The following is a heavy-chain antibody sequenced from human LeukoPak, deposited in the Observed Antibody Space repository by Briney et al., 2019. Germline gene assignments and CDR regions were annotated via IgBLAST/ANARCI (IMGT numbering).Heavy chain of an antibody. V-gene: IGHV1-24*01. CDR1: GYTLTELS. D-gene: IGHD6-19*01. CDR3: ARLSTRIAVAGTWFDY. CDR2: FDPEDGET. Sequence: GASVKVSCKVSGYTLTELSMHWVRQAPGKGLEWMGGFDPEDGETIYAQKFQGRVTMTEDTSTDTAYMELSSLRSEDTAVYYCARLSTRIAVAGTWFDYWGQGTLVTVSS. J-gene: IGHJ4*02.